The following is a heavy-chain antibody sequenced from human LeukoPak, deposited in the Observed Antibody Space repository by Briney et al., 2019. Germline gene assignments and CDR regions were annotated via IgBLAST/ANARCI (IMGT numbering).Heavy chain of an antibody. J-gene: IGHJ4*02. CDR1: GFTFRNYW. CDR2: IKQDGSDR. CDR3: VRNLAVAGTCFDS. D-gene: IGHD6-19*01. Sequence: GGSLRLSCAASGFTFRNYWMSWVRQVPGTGLEWVANIKQDGSDRDYVTSVRGRFTISRDNAESSLYLQMNSLRAEDTAVYYCVRNLAVAGTCFDSWGQGTLVTVSS. V-gene: IGHV3-7*03.